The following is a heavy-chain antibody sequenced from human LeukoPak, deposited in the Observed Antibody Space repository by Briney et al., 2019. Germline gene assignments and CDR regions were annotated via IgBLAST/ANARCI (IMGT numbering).Heavy chain of an antibody. Sequence: SETLSLTCAVYGGSFSGYHWSWIRQPPGKGLEWIGEINHSGSTNYNPSLKSRVTISVDTSKNQFSVKLSSVTAADTAVYYCARGQALNYYGSGSFYYYYYMDVWGKGTTVTISS. CDR3: ARGQALNYYGSGSFYYYYYMDV. J-gene: IGHJ6*03. CDR1: GGSFSGYH. V-gene: IGHV4-34*01. CDR2: INHSGST. D-gene: IGHD3-10*01.